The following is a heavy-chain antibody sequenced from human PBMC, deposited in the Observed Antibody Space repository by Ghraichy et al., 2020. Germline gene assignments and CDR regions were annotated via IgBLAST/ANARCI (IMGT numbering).Heavy chain of an antibody. J-gene: IGHJ4*02. CDR3: AKAGRWLGYYFDY. CDR2: INISGGTT. D-gene: IGHD5-12*01. V-gene: IGHV3-23*01. CDR1: GFKFRNYG. Sequence: GGSLRLSCAASGFKFRNYGMTWVRQAPGKGLEWVAVINISGGTTNYADSVKGRFTISSDNSKNTLFLQMNSLRADDTAIYYCAKAGRWLGYYFDYWGQGILVTVSS.